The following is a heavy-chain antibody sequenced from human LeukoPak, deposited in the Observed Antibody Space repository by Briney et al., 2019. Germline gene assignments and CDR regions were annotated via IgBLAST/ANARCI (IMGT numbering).Heavy chain of an antibody. CDR2: INHSGST. V-gene: IGHV4-34*01. CDR1: GGSFSGYY. CDR3: ARVGSLWYFDL. J-gene: IGHJ2*01. Sequence: SETLSLTCAVYGGSFSGYYWSWIRQPPGKGLEWIGEINHSGSTNYNPSLKSRVTISVDTSKNQFSLKLSSVTAADTAVYYCARVGSLWYFDLWGRGTLVTVSS. D-gene: IGHD2-15*01.